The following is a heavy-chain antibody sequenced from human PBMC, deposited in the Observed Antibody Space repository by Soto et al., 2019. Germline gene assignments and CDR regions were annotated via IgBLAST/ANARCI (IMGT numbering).Heavy chain of an antibody. CDR2: INHSGST. D-gene: IGHD3-10*01. Sequence: SLTCAVYGGSFSGYYWSWIRQPPGKGLEWIREINHSGSTNYNPSLKSRVTISVDTSKNQFSLKLSSVTAADTAVYYCARATLFNRGYYFDYWGKGTLVTVSS. CDR3: ARATLFNRGYYFDY. CDR1: GGSFSGYY. J-gene: IGHJ4*02. V-gene: IGHV4-34*01.